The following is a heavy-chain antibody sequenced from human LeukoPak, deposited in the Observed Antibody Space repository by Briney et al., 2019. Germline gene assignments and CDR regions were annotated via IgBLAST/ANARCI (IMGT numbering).Heavy chain of an antibody. CDR3: ARDLVIAAAASN. CDR2: ISSSGSTI. Sequence: GGSLRLSCAASGFTFSSYEMNWVRQAPGKGLEWVSYISSSGSTIYYADSVRGRFTISRDNAKNSLYLQMNSLRAEDTAVYYCARDLVIAAAASNWGQGTLVTVSS. D-gene: IGHD6-13*01. J-gene: IGHJ4*02. V-gene: IGHV3-48*03. CDR1: GFTFSSYE.